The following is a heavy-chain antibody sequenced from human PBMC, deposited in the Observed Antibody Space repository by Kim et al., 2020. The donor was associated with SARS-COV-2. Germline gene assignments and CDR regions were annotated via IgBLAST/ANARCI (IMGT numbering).Heavy chain of an antibody. Sequence: DSVKGRFTISRDNSKNTLYLQMNSLRAEDTAVYYCAKDLLYSSGSYGMDVWGQGTTFTVSS. V-gene: IGHV3-33*06. J-gene: IGHJ6*02. CDR3: AKDLLYSSGSYGMDV. D-gene: IGHD6-19*01.